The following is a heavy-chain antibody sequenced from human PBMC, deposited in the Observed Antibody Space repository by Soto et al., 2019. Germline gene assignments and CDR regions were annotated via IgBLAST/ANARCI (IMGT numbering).Heavy chain of an antibody. CDR1: GFTFSSYW. Sequence: LRLSCAASGFTFSSYWMSWVRQAPGKGLEWVANIKQDGSEKYYVDSVKGRFTISRDNAKNSLYLQMDSLRAEDTAVYYCARDWYYYDSSGYYVPRFDYWGQGTLVTVSS. CDR3: ARDWYYYDSSGYYVPRFDY. J-gene: IGHJ4*02. D-gene: IGHD3-22*01. CDR2: IKQDGSEK. V-gene: IGHV3-7*05.